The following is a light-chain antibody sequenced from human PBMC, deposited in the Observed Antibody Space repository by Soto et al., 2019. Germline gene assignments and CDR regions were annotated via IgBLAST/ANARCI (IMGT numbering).Light chain of an antibody. CDR1: QSISSY. CDR2: EAS. J-gene: IGKJ1*01. CDR3: QQYNSYSPT. Sequence: DIQMTQSPSSLSASVGDRVTITCRASQSISSYLNWYQQKPGKAPKLLIYEASSLQSGVPSRFSGSGSGTELTITISSLQPDDFETYYCQQYNSYSPTFGQGTKVDIK. V-gene: IGKV1-5*01.